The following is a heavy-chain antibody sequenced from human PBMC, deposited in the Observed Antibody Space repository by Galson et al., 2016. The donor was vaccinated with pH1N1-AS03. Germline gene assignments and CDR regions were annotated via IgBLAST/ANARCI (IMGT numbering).Heavy chain of an antibody. CDR3: SVRDFD. D-gene: IGHD3-10*01. CDR2: IESRAAGGTT. Sequence: SLRLSCAVSGFTFSNAWMTWVRQAPGKGLEYVGRIESRAAGGTTDYAAPVKGRFSISRDDSKNTLYLQMNSLKTEDTAVYYCSVRDFDWGQGTLVTVSS. CDR1: GFTFSNAW. V-gene: IGHV3-15*04. J-gene: IGHJ4*02.